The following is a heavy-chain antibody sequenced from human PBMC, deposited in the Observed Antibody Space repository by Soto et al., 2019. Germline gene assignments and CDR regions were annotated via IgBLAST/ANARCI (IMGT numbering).Heavy chain of an antibody. D-gene: IGHD3-10*01. CDR3: ARGGRAYGSGSYFWSFDY. CDR1: GGSFSGYY. Sequence: QVQLQQWGAGLLKPSETLSLTCAVYGGSFSGYYWSWIRQPPGKGLEWIGEINHSGRTHYNPSLKSGVTISVDTSKNQFSLKLSYVTAADTAVYYCARGGRAYGSGSYFWSFDYWGQGTLVTVSS. V-gene: IGHV4-34*01. J-gene: IGHJ4*02. CDR2: INHSGRT.